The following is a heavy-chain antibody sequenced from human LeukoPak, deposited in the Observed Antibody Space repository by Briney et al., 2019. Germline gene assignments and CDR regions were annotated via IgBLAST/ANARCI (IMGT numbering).Heavy chain of an antibody. D-gene: IGHD3-10*01. CDR2: ISGSGGST. CDR3: AKAEAFGELTDY. CDR1: GFTFSSYG. V-gene: IGHV3-23*01. J-gene: IGHJ4*02. Sequence: GGTLRLSCAASGFTFSSYGMSWVRQAPGKGLEWVSDISGSGGSTYYADSVKGRFTISRDNSKNTLYLQMNSLRAEDTAVYYCAKAEAFGELTDYWGQGTLVTVSS.